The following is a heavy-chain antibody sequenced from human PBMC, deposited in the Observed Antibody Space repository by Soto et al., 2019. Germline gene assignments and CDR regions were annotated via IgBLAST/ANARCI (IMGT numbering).Heavy chain of an antibody. D-gene: IGHD2-2*01. Sequence: QVQLVESGGGVVQPGRSLRLSCAASGFAFSHFGMQWVRQVPGRGLEWVAVIWQHRDSEDYADYARGRFTISRDNSKNVLYLEMNNLRVEDTTIYYCARDPGQYEAMDYWGQGTLVTVSS. CDR3: ARDPGQYEAMDY. CDR2: IWQHRDSE. CDR1: GFAFSHFG. V-gene: IGHV3-33*01. J-gene: IGHJ4*02.